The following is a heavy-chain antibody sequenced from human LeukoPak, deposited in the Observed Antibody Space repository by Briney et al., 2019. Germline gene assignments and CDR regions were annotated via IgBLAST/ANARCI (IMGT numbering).Heavy chain of an antibody. D-gene: IGHD1-1*01. J-gene: IGHJ4*02. V-gene: IGHV4-59*01. Sequence: KASETLSLTCTVSGGSISSYYWSWIRQPPGKGLEWIGYIYYSGSTNYNPSLKSRVTISVDTSKNQFSLKLSSVTAADTAVYYCARHSFPGNGNFDYWGQGTLVTVSS. CDR2: IYYSGST. CDR1: GGSISSYY. CDR3: ARHSFPGNGNFDY.